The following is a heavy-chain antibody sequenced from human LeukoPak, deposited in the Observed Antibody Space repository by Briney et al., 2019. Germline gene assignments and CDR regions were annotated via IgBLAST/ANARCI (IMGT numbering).Heavy chain of an antibody. J-gene: IGHJ5*02. Sequence: SETLSLTCTVSGGSISSYYWSWIRQPAGKGLEWIGRIYTSGSTIYNPSLKSRVTMSVDTSKNQFSLKLSSVTAADTAVYYCASDMVRGVYTWFDPWGQGTLVTVSS. CDR3: ASDMVRGVYTWFDP. CDR2: IYTSGST. CDR1: GGSISSYY. V-gene: IGHV4-4*07. D-gene: IGHD3-10*01.